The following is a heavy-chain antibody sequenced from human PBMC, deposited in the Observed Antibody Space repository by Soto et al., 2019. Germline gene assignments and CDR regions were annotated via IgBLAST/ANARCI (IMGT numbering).Heavy chain of an antibody. CDR1: GGSISSYY. V-gene: IGHV4-59*01. CDR2: IYYSGST. Sequence: PSETVSLTCTVSGGSISSYYWSWIRQPPGKGLEWIGYIYYSGSTNYNPSLKSRVTISVDTSKNQFSLKLSSVTAADTAVYYCARVWDYVGNWFDPWGQGTLVTVSS. D-gene: IGHD4-17*01. CDR3: ARVWDYVGNWFDP. J-gene: IGHJ5*02.